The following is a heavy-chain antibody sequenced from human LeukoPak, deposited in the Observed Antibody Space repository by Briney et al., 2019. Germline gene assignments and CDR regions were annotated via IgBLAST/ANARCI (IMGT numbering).Heavy chain of an antibody. CDR2: IKQDGSEK. CDR3: ARGLAHAFDI. V-gene: IGHV3-7*01. J-gene: IGHJ3*02. CDR1: GFAVSRNY. Sequence: PGGSLRLSCVASGFAVSRNYMSWVRQAPGKGLEWVANIKQDGSEKYYVDSVKGRFIISRDNAKNTLYLQMNSLRAEDTAVYYCARGLAHAFDIWGQGTMVTVSS.